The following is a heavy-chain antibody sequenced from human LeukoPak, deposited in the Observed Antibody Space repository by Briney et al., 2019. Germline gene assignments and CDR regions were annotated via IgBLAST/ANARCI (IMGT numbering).Heavy chain of an antibody. Sequence: PSETLSLTCAVYGGSFSGYYWSWIRQPPGKGLEWIGEINHSGSTNYNPSLKSRVTTSVDTSKNQFSLKLSSVTAADTAVYYCARGRGYFDYWGQGTLVTVSS. CDR3: ARGRGYFDY. CDR1: GGSFSGYY. CDR2: INHSGST. D-gene: IGHD3-10*01. V-gene: IGHV4-34*01. J-gene: IGHJ4*02.